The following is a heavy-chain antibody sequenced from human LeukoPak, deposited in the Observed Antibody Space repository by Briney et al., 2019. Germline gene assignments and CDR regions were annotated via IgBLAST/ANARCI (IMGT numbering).Heavy chain of an antibody. D-gene: IGHD3-3*01. Sequence: ASVKVSCKASGGTFSSYAISWVRQAPGKGLEWMGGFDPEDGETIYAQKFQGRVTMTEDTSTDTAYMELSSLRSEDTAVYYCATRGYLWRFFWGQGTLVTVSS. CDR3: ATRGYLWRFF. CDR2: FDPEDGET. V-gene: IGHV1-24*01. J-gene: IGHJ4*02. CDR1: GGTFSSYA.